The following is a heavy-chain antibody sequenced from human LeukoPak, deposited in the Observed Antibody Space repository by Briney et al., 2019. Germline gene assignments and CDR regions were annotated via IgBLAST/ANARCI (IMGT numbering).Heavy chain of an antibody. CDR3: ARAGYNYLFDF. CDR1: GFTFSTYN. J-gene: IGHJ4*02. Sequence: KPGGSLRLSCAASGFTFSTYNMNWVRRAPGKGLEWVSYISSSSTYIYYADSVKGRFTISRDNANNSLYVHMNSLRAEDTAVYYCARAGYNYLFDFWGQGTLVTVSS. V-gene: IGHV3-21*01. CDR2: ISSSSTYI. D-gene: IGHD5-24*01.